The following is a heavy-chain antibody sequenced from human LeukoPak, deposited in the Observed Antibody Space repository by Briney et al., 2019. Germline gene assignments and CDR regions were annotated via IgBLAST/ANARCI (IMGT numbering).Heavy chain of an antibody. D-gene: IGHD3-10*01. Sequence: SETLSLTCAIYSESFSGYFWSWIRQPPGKGLEWIGEINYSGSTNYNPSLKSRVTISVDTSKNQFSLKLSSVTPEDTAVYYCARDWVGVWYYFDYWGQGTLVTVSS. CDR2: INYSGST. J-gene: IGHJ4*02. CDR3: ARDWVGVWYYFDY. V-gene: IGHV4-34*01. CDR1: SESFSGYF.